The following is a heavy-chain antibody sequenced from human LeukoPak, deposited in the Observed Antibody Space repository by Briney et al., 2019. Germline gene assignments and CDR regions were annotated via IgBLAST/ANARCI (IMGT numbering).Heavy chain of an antibody. V-gene: IGHV3-30*02. J-gene: IGHJ3*02. D-gene: IGHD3/OR15-3a*01. CDR3: AKDERVNMGMIGLLDAFDI. CDR1: GFTFSSYG. Sequence: LSGGSLRLSCAASGFTFSSYGMHWVRQAPGKGLEWVAVIWYDGSNKYYTDSVKGRFTISRDNSKNTLYLQMNSLRAEDTAVYYCAKDERVNMGMIGLLDAFDIWGQGTMVTVSS. CDR2: IWYDGSNK.